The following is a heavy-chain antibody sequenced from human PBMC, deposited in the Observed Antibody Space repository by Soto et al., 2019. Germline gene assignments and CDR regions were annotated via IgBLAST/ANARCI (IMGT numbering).Heavy chain of an antibody. CDR1: GGSLSNYY. CDR3: ARWAGYSLYAFDF. CDR2: IGHSGKT. Sequence: SETLSLTCTVSGGSLSNYYWNWMRKPPGKGLEWFGYIGHSGKTHYNPSLKSRVTMSVDTSKNQFSLRLSSVTAAGTAGYSCARWAGYSLYAFDFWGQGTLVTVSS. J-gene: IGHJ3*01. V-gene: IGHV4-59*01. D-gene: IGHD6-19*01.